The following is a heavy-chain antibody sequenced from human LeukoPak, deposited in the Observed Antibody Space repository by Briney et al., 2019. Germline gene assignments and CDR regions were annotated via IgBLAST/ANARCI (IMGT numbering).Heavy chain of an antibody. D-gene: IGHD2-2*01. Sequence: GGSLRLSCAASGFTFSSYWMSWVRQAPGKGLEWVAHIKQDGSEKYYVDSVKGRFTISRDNAKNSLYLQMNSLRAEDTSVYYCARLAYCSSTICLSHFDYWGQGTLVTVSS. CDR3: ARLAYCSSTICLSHFDY. V-gene: IGHV3-7*01. CDR1: GFTFSSYW. CDR2: IKQDGSEK. J-gene: IGHJ4*02.